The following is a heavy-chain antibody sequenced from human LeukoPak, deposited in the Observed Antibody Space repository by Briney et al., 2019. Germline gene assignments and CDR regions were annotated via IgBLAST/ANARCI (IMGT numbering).Heavy chain of an antibody. D-gene: IGHD2-21*02. J-gene: IGHJ4*02. CDR2: FGGSGGTI. Sequence: GGSLRLSCAASGFTFSAYAMSWVRQAPGKGLEWVSHFGGSGGTIYYADSVKGRFTISRDSSKNTLYLQMNNLRAEDTAVYCCARSDCGGDCHLLDYWGQGTLVTVSS. CDR1: GFTFSAYA. V-gene: IGHV3-23*01. CDR3: ARSDCGGDCHLLDY.